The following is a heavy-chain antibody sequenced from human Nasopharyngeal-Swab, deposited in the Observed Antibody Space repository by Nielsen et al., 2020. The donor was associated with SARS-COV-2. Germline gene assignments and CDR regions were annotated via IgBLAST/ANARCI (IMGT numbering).Heavy chain of an antibody. J-gene: IGHJ5*02. Sequence: SETLSLTCTVSGGSISSSSYYWGWLRQPPGKGLERIGSIYYSGITYYNPPLKSRVTISVDTSKNQSSLKLSSVPAADTAVYYCTRPYYDSSGYDAWFDPWGQGTLVTVSS. D-gene: IGHD3-22*01. V-gene: IGHV4-39*01. CDR1: GGSISSSSYY. CDR2: IYYSGIT. CDR3: TRPYYDSSGYDAWFDP.